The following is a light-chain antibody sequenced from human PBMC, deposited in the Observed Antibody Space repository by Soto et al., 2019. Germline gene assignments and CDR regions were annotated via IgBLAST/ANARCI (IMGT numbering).Light chain of an antibody. CDR2: AAS. V-gene: IGKV1-39*01. CDR1: QSISSY. Sequence: DIQMTQSPSSLSASVGDRVTITCRASQSISSYLNWYQQKPGKAPKYLISAASSLRSGVPSRFSGSGSGTEFTLTIRSLQPEDFATYYCQQSYTIPRTFGQGTQVEIK. CDR3: QQSYTIPRT. J-gene: IGKJ1*01.